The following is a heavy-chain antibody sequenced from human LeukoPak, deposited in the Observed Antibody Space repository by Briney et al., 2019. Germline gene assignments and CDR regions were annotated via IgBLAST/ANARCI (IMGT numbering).Heavy chain of an antibody. D-gene: IGHD6-13*01. V-gene: IGHV1-18*01. CDR1: GYTFSSYG. CDR3: ARGLSSSHEGIFDY. Sequence: GASVKVSCKASGYTFSSYGISWVRQAPGQGLEWMGWISAHNGNTNYARKLQGRVTMTTDTSTSTAYMELRSLRSDDTAVYYCARGLSSSHEGIFDYWGQGTLVTVSS. J-gene: IGHJ4*02. CDR2: ISAHNGNT.